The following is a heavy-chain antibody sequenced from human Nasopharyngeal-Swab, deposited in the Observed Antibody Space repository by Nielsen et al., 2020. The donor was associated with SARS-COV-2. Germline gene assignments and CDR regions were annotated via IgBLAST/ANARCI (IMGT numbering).Heavy chain of an antibody. V-gene: IGHV3-33*01. D-gene: IGHD3-10*01. CDR3: ARDRGTYYYGSGSYPLDY. Sequence: GESLKISCAASGFTFSSYGMHWVRQAPGKGLEWVAVIWYDGSNKYYADSVKGRFTISRDNSKNTLYLQMNSLRAEDTAMYYCARDRGTYYYGSGSYPLDYWGQGTLVTVSS. CDR2: IWYDGSNK. J-gene: IGHJ4*02. CDR1: GFTFSSYG.